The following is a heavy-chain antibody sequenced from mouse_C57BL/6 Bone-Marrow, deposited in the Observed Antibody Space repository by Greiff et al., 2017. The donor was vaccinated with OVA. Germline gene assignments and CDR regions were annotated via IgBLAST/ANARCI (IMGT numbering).Heavy chain of an antibody. V-gene: IGHV5-6*01. CDR2: ISRGGSYT. CDR3: ASLYDGFPWLAY. J-gene: IGHJ3*01. CDR1: GFTFSCYG. D-gene: IGHD2-3*01. Sequence: VESGGDLVKPGGSLKLSCAASGFTFSCYGMSWVRQTPYTWLEWVATISRGGSYTYYPDSVKGRFTISRDNAKNTLYLQMSSLKSEDTAMYYCASLYDGFPWLAYWGQGTLVTVSA.